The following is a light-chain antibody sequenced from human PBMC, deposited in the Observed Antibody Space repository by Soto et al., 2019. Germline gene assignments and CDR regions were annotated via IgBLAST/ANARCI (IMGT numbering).Light chain of an antibody. CDR1: QGIVDD. CDR2: AAS. CDR3: LQHNTSPWT. Sequence: DIQMTQSPSSLSASVGDRVIITCRASQGIVDDLGWYQQKPGKAPKRLIYAASILQSAVPSGFSGSGSGRDFTLTISSLQPDGFGSYYGLQHNTSPWTFGPGTKVDVK. V-gene: IGKV1-17*01. J-gene: IGKJ1*01.